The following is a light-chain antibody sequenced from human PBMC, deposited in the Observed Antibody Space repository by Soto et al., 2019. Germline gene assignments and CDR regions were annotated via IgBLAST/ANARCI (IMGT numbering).Light chain of an antibody. V-gene: IGKV3-11*01. CDR1: QNIGTY. CDR2: DAS. Sequence: EIVLTQSPATLSLSAGDIATLSCRASQNIGTYLDWYQQKPGQSPRLLIFDASSRATGTPARFSGSASGTDFTLTINRLEPEDFAVYYCQLYGNSPPFGQGTRLEIK. CDR3: QLYGNSPP. J-gene: IGKJ5*01.